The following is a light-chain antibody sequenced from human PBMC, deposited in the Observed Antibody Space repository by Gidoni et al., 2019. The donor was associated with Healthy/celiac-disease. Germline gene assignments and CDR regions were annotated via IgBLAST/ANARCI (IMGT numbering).Light chain of an antibody. CDR3: QSYDSSLSGWV. CDR1: SSNIGAGYD. V-gene: IGLV1-40*01. J-gene: IGLJ3*02. CDR2: GNS. Sequence: SVLTQPPSVSDVPGQRVTISCPGSSSNIGAGYDVHWYQQLPATAPKLLIYGNSNRPSGVPDRFSGSKSGTSASLAITGLQAEDEADYYCQSYDSSLSGWVFGGGTKLTVL.